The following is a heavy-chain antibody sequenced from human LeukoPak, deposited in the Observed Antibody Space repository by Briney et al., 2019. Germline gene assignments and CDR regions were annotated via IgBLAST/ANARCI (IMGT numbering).Heavy chain of an antibody. V-gene: IGHV1-18*01. J-gene: IGHJ3*02. Sequence: GASVKVSCNASNYTFTSYGISWVRQAPGQGLEWMAWINAYNGDTNYAQKFQGRVTLTTDTSTSTAYMELRSLRSDDTAVYYCARYGSGHYAFDIWGQGTMVTVSS. CDR3: ARYGSGHYAFDI. CDR1: NYTFTSYG. D-gene: IGHD3-10*01. CDR2: INAYNGDT.